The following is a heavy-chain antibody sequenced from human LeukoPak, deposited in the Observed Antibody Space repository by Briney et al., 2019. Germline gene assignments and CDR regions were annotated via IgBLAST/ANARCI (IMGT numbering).Heavy chain of an antibody. D-gene: IGHD3-22*01. J-gene: IGHJ4*02. V-gene: IGHV3-23*01. CDR1: GFTFSSYA. Sequence: GGSLSLSCAASGFTFSSYAMSWVRQAPGKGLEWVSAISGSGGSTYYADSVKGRFTISRDNSKNTLYLQMNSLRAEDTAVYYCAKDLDYYDSSGYYLGYWGQGTLVTVSS. CDR2: ISGSGGST. CDR3: AKDLDYYDSSGYYLGY.